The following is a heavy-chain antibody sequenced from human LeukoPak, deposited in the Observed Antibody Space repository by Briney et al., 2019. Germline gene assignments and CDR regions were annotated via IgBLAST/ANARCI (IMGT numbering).Heavy chain of an antibody. CDR3: ARGLLAVAGTGVDY. D-gene: IGHD6-19*01. V-gene: IGHV1-8*01. CDR2: MNPNSGNT. J-gene: IGHJ4*02. Sequence: GASVNVSCKASVYTFTSYDINWVRQATGQGLEWMGWMNPNSGNTGYAQKFQGRVTMTRNTSISTAYMELSSLRSEDTAVYYCARGLLAVAGTGVDYWGQGTLVTVSS. CDR1: VYTFTSYD.